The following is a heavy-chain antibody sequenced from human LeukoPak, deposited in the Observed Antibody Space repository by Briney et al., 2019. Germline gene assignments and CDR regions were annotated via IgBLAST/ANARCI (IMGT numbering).Heavy chain of an antibody. J-gene: IGHJ6*02. Sequence: ASVKVSCKASGYTFTSYYMHWVRQAPGQGLEWMGIINPSGGSTSYAQKFQGRVTMTRDTSTSTVYMELSSLRSEDTAVYYCARDRELLWFGELLFYGMDVWGQGTTVTVSS. CDR1: GYTFTSYY. CDR3: ARDRELLWFGELLFYGMDV. CDR2: INPSGGST. V-gene: IGHV1-46*01. D-gene: IGHD3-10*01.